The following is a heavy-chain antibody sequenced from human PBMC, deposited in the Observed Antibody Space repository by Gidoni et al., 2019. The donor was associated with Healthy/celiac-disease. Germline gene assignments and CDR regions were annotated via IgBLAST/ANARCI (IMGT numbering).Heavy chain of an antibody. D-gene: IGHD3-3*01. V-gene: IGHV4-61*02. J-gene: IGHJ6*02. Sequence: QVQLQASGPGLVKPSQTLSLTFTVSGCSIRSGRYYWSWIRQPAGKGLEWIGRIYPSGSTNYNPSLKSRVTISVDTSKNQFALKLSSVTAADTAVYYCARERRYLEWLFSNYYGMDVWGQGTTVTVSS. CDR2: IYPSGST. CDR3: ARERRYLEWLFSNYYGMDV. CDR1: GCSIRSGRYY.